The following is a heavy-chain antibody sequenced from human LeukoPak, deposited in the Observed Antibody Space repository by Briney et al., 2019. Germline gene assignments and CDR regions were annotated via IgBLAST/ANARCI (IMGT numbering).Heavy chain of an antibody. CDR3: FGTPTYYYGSGSLYYYGMDV. CDR2: IRSKAYGGTT. J-gene: IGHJ6*02. Sequence: GGSLRLSCTASGFTFGAYAMSWVRQAAGKGLEWVGFIRSKAYGGTTEYAASVKGRFTISRDDSKSIAYLQMNSLKTEDTAVYYCFGTPTYYYGSGSLYYYGMDVWGQGTTVTVSS. V-gene: IGHV3-49*04. D-gene: IGHD3-10*01. CDR1: GFTFGAYA.